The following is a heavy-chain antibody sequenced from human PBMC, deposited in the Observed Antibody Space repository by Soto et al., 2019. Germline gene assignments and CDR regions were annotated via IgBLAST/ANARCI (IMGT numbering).Heavy chain of an antibody. Sequence: SETLSLTCAVYGGSFSGYYWSWIRQPPGKGLEWIGEINHSGSTNYNPSLKSRVTISVDTSKNQFSLKLSSVTAADTAVYYCGFNYGDFYAIDYWGQGTLVTVSS. V-gene: IGHV4-34*01. D-gene: IGHD4-17*01. CDR2: INHSGST. CDR1: GGSFSGYY. CDR3: GFNYGDFYAIDY. J-gene: IGHJ4*02.